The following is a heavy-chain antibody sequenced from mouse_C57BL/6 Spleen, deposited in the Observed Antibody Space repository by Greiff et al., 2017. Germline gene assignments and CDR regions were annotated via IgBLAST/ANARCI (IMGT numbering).Heavy chain of an antibody. Sequence: EVKLVESEGGLVQPGSSMKLSCTASGFTFSDYYMAWVRQVPEKGLEWVANINYDGSSTYYLDSLKSRFIISRDNAKNILYLQMSSLKSEDTATYYCARGHFYFDYWGQGTTLTVSS. CDR3: ARGHFYFDY. J-gene: IGHJ2*01. V-gene: IGHV5-16*01. CDR1: GFTFSDYY. CDR2: INYDGSST.